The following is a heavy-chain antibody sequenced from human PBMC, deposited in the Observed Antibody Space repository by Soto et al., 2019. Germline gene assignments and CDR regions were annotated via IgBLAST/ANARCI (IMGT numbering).Heavy chain of an antibody. V-gene: IGHV4-59*08. CDR1: GGSISSYY. CDR2: IYYSGST. CDR3: ARRPAAMIPYFDY. D-gene: IGHD2-2*01. Sequence: PSETLSLTCTVSGGSISSYYWSWIRQPPGKGLEWIGYIYYSGSTNYNPSLKSRVTISVDTSKNQFSLKLSSVTAADTAVYYCARRPAAMIPYFDYWGQGTLVTVSS. J-gene: IGHJ4*02.